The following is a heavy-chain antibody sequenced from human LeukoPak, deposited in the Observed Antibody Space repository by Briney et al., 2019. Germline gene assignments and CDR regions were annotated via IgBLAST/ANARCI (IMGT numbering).Heavy chain of an antibody. D-gene: IGHD6-13*01. CDR1: GGSFSTYY. J-gene: IGHJ3*02. Sequence: PSETLSLTCAVYGGSFSTYYWSWIRQPPGKGLEWIGEINHSGSTNYNPSLKSRVTISVDTSKNQFSLKLSSVTAADTAVYYCARAEGAAVFGWAFDIWGQGTMVTVSS. V-gene: IGHV4-34*01. CDR2: INHSGST. CDR3: ARAEGAAVFGWAFDI.